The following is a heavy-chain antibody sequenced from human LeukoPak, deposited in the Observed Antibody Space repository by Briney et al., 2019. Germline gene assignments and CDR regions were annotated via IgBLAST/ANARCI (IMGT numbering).Heavy chain of an antibody. CDR1: GGSINGYS. V-gene: IGHV4-59*08. Sequence: PSETLSPTCSVSGGSINGYSWTWIRQPPGMRLEWVGHISYTGTTNYNPSLTTRVAISVDTSKNQFSLKLTSVTAADTAMYFCARLGGNWNSPGRDYWGQGTLVTVSS. CDR2: ISYTGTT. D-gene: IGHD3-10*01. J-gene: IGHJ4*02. CDR3: ARLGGNWNSPGRDY.